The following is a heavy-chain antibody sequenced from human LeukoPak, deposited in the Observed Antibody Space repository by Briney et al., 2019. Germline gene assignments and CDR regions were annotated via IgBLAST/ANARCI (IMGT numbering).Heavy chain of an antibody. CDR3: ATERNWVFDY. D-gene: IGHD7-27*01. V-gene: IGHV3-23*01. J-gene: IGHJ4*02. CDR2: ITGSGGST. Sequence: GGSLRLSCAASGFTFSSYAMSWVRQAPGKGLEWVSAITGSGGSTYYADSVKGRFTVSRDNSKNTLYVQMNSLRAEDTAVYYCATERNWVFDYWGQGTLVTVSS. CDR1: GFTFSSYA.